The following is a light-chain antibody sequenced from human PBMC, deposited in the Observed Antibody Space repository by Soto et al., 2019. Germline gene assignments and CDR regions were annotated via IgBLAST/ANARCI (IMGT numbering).Light chain of an antibody. V-gene: IGKV1-33*01. CDR3: QQFDTLPPMYT. J-gene: IGKJ2*01. CDR1: QDIRKY. Sequence: DIQMTQSPSSLSASVGDRVSITCQASQDIRKYLNWYQQKPGKALKLLIYAASNLETGVPSRFSGRGSGTHFTFTIGSLQPEDIGTYYCQQFDTLPPMYTFGQGTKVEIK. CDR2: AAS.